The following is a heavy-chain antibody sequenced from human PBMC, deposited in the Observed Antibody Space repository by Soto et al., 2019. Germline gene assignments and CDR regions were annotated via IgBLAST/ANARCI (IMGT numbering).Heavy chain of an antibody. CDR3: ARGKVAGTDYYGMDV. CDR2: INHSGST. CDR1: GGSFSGYY. V-gene: IGHV4-34*01. D-gene: IGHD6-19*01. Sequence: TSETLSLTCAVYGGSFSGYYWSWIRQPPGKGLEWIGEINHSGSTNYNPSLKSRVTISVDTSKNQFSLKLSSVTAADTAVYYCARGKVAGTDYYGMDVWGQGTTVTVSS. J-gene: IGHJ6*02.